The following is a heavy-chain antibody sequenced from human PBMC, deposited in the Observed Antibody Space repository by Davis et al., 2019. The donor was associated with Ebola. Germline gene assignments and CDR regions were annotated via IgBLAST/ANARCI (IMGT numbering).Heavy chain of an antibody. V-gene: IGHV1-2*02. Sequence: ASVKVSCKASGYTFTGYYMHWVRQAPGQGLEWMGWINPNSGGTNYAQKFQGRVTMTRDTSISTAYMELSRLRSDDTAVYYCARGGAYDFWSGYPAYFDYWGQGTLVTVSS. CDR3: ARGGAYDFWSGYPAYFDY. CDR2: INPNSGGT. CDR1: GYTFTGYY. J-gene: IGHJ4*02. D-gene: IGHD3-3*01.